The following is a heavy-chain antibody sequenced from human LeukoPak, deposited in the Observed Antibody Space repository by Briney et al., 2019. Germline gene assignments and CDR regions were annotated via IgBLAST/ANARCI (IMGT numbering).Heavy chain of an antibody. V-gene: IGHV4-34*01. J-gene: IGHJ4*02. CDR1: GGSFSGYY. D-gene: IGHD3-3*01. CDR3: ARWFGAMDY. CDR2: INHSGST. Sequence: SETLSLTCAVYGGSFSGYYWSWIRQPPGKGLEWIGEINHSGSTNYNPSLKSRVTISVDTSKNQFSLKLSSVTAADTAVYYCARWFGAMDYWGQGTLATVSS.